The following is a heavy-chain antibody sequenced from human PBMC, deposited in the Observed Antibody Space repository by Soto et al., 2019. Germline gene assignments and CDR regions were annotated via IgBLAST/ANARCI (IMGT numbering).Heavy chain of an antibody. Sequence: SETLSLTCAVSGYSINSGYYWGWIRQSPGKGLEWIGSVFHSGTTHSTPSLKTRLTISVDTSKNQFSLDLNAVTAADTAVYYCVRDFGDLHDFWSGSDYWGQGIPVTVS. J-gene: IGHJ4*02. CDR2: VFHSGTT. CDR3: VRDFGDLHDFWSGSDY. V-gene: IGHV4-38-2*02. CDR1: GYSINSGYY. D-gene: IGHD3-3*01.